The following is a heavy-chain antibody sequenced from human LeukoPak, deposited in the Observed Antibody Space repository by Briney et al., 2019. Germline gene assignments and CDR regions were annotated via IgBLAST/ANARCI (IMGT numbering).Heavy chain of an antibody. CDR2: ISSSSSYI. D-gene: IGHD5-18*01. J-gene: IGHJ4*02. Sequence: KPGGSLRLSCAASVSTFSSYSMNWVRQAPGKGLEWVSFISSSSSYIYYADSVNGRFTISRDNAKNSLYLQMNSLRAEDTAVYYCARDTAMVWGAFDYWGQGTLVTVSS. V-gene: IGHV3-21*01. CDR3: ARDTAMVWGAFDY. CDR1: VSTFSSYS.